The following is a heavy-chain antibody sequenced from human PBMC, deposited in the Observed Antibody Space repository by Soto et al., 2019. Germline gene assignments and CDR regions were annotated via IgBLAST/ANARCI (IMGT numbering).Heavy chain of an antibody. CDR3: ARVMVRGVRYFDY. J-gene: IGHJ4*02. CDR1: GGTFSSYA. CDR2: IIPIFGTA. V-gene: IGHV1-69*13. Sequence: ASVKVSCKASGGTFSSYAISWVRQAPGQGLEWMGGIIPIFGTANYAQKFQGRVTITADESTSTAYMELSSLRSEDTAVYYCARVMVRGVRYFDYWGQGTLVTSPQ. D-gene: IGHD3-10*01.